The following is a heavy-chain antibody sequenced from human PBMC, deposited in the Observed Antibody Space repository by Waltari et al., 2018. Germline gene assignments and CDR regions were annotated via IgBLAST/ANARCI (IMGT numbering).Heavy chain of an antibody. D-gene: IGHD6-13*01. CDR3: ARDSIAAAGTDVDY. V-gene: IGHV3-48*04. CDR1: GFTFSSYS. CDR2: ISSSSSTI. Sequence: EVQLVESGGGLVQPGGSLRLSCAASGFTFSSYSMNWVRQAPGKGLEWVSYISSSSSTIYYADSVKGRFTISRDNAKNSLYLQMNSLRAEDTAVYYCARDSIAAAGTDVDYWGQGTLVTVSS. J-gene: IGHJ4*02.